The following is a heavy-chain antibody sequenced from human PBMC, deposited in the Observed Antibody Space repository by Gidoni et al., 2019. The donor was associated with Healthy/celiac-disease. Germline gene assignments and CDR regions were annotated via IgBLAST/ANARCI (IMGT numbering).Heavy chain of an antibody. J-gene: IGHJ5*02. D-gene: IGHD3-3*01. CDR3: ARALSGDFWSGYYTVWFDP. V-gene: IGHV4-59*01. CDR1: GGSLSSYY. CDR2: IYYSGST. Sequence: QVQLQESGPGLVKPSETLSLTCTVSGGSLSSYYWSWIRQPPGKGLEWIGYIYYSGSTNYNPPLKSRVTISVDTSKNQFSLKLSSVTAADTAVYYCARALSGDFWSGYYTVWFDPWGQGTLVTVSS.